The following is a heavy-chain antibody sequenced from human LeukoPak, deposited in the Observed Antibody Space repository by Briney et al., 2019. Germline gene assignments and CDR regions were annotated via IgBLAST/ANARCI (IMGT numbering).Heavy chain of an antibody. CDR3: ASQLERHFYYYMDV. Sequence: EASVKVSCKASGYTFTSYAISWVRQAPGQGLEWMGGIIPIFGTANYAQKFQGRVTITADESTSTAYMELSSLRSEDTAVYYCASQLERHFYYYMDVWGKGTTVTVSS. V-gene: IGHV1-69*13. CDR1: GYTFTSYA. CDR2: IIPIFGTA. J-gene: IGHJ6*03. D-gene: IGHD1-1*01.